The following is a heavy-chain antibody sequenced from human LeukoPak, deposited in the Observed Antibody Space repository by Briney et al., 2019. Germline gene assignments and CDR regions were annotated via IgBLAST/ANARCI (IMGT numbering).Heavy chain of an antibody. V-gene: IGHV5-51*01. Sequence: GESLKISCKGSGYSFTSYWIGWVRQMPGKRLEWMGIIYPRDSDTRYNPSSQRQVTIPADNPTTTPYLQWSSLKASDTAMYYCARHPVLRFLASYPDYWGQGTLVTVSS. CDR1: GYSFTSYW. CDR3: ARHPVLRFLASYPDY. D-gene: IGHD3-3*01. J-gene: IGHJ4*02. CDR2: IYPRDSDT.